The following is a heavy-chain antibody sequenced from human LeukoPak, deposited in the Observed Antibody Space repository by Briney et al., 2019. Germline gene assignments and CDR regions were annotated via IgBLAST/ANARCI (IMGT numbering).Heavy chain of an antibody. D-gene: IGHD1-26*01. V-gene: IGHV3-23*01. CDR1: GFTFSSYA. CDR3: AKVPSEWELLCYFDY. Sequence: GGSLRLSCAASGFTFSSYAMSWVRQAPGKGPEWVSAISGSGGSTYYADSVKGRFTISRDNSKNTLYLQMNSLRAEDTAVYYCAKVPSEWELLCYFDYWGQGTLVTVSS. J-gene: IGHJ4*02. CDR2: ISGSGGST.